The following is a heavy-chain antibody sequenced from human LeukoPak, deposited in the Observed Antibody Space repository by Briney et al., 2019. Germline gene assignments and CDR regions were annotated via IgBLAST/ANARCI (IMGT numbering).Heavy chain of an antibody. CDR1: GYTFTSYG. Sequence: GASVKVSCKASGYTFTSYGISRVRQAPGQGLEWMGRIIPIFGTANYAQKFQGRVTITTDESTSTAYMELSSLRSEDTAVYYCAGSLKYYYDSSGSYNYFDYWGQGTLVTVSS. CDR3: AGSLKYYYDSSGSYNYFDY. D-gene: IGHD3-22*01. J-gene: IGHJ4*02. CDR2: IIPIFGTA. V-gene: IGHV1-69*05.